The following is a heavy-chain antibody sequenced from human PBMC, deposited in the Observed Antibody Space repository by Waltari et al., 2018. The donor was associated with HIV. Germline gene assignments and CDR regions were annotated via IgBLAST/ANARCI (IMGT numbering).Heavy chain of an antibody. D-gene: IGHD2-2*01. CDR3: AGRTYPYY. V-gene: IGHV3-7*01. Sequence: EVQLVESGGGLVQHGGSLRLSCEASGFSFNSCWINWVRKAPGKGLEWVANINQDGSQKNYVDSVKGRFTISRDNAKNSLYLQMNSLRVEDTAVYYCAGRTYPYYWGQGTLVTVSS. CDR2: INQDGSQK. CDR1: GFSFNSCW. J-gene: IGHJ4*02.